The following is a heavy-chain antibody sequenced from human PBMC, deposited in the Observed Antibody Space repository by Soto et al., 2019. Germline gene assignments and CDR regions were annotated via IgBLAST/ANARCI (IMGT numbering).Heavy chain of an antibody. CDR2: VTGDGTTT. V-gene: IGHV3-74*01. J-gene: IGHJ4*02. CDR3: ATVDCSSGACYPAY. Sequence: GGSLRLSCAASGFTFSSVWMHWVRQAPGKGLEWVSRVTGDGTTTLYADSVKGRFTISGDNAKNTLFLQMNSLRADDTGVYYCATVDCSSGACYPAYWGQGTLVTVSS. D-gene: IGHD2-15*01. CDR1: GFTFSSVW.